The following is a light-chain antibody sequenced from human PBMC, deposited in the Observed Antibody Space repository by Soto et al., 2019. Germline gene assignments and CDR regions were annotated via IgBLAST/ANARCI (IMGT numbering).Light chain of an antibody. CDR1: QSVSSN. CDR3: QQYNNWPQT. Sequence: ESVLTQSPGTLSLSPGERSTLSCMSIQSVSSNLAWYQQKPGQAPRLLIYGASTRATGIPARFSGSGSGTEFTLTISSLQSEDFAVYYCQQYNNWPQTFGQGTKVDIK. CDR2: GAS. V-gene: IGKV3-15*01. J-gene: IGKJ1*01.